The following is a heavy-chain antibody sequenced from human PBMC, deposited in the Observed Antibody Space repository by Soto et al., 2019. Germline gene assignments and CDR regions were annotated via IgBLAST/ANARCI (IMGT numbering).Heavy chain of an antibody. CDR3: ARVRAAYCGGDCYPDYYYGMDV. V-gene: IGHV1-69*06. CDR1: AGTFSSYA. CDR2: IIPIFGTA. D-gene: IGHD2-21*02. J-gene: IGHJ6*02. Sequence: QVQLVQSGAEVKKPGSSVKVSCKASAGTFSSYAISWVRQAPGQGLEWMGGIIPIFGTANYAQKFQGRVTITADKSTCTAYMELSSLRSEDTAVYYCARVRAAYCGGDCYPDYYYGMDVWGQGTTVTVSS.